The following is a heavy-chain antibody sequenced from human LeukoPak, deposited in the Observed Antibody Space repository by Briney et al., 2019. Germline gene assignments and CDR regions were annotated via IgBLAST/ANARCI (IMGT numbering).Heavy chain of an antibody. V-gene: IGHV3-21*01. CDR2: ISSSSSYI. Sequence: PGGSLRLSCAASGLTFSSYSMNWVRQAPGEGLKWVSSISSSSSYIYYADSVKGRFTISRDNAKNSLYLQMNSLRAEDTAVYYCARRMITFGGAIVSPPDYWGQGTLVTVSA. CDR1: GLTFSSYS. CDR3: ARRMITFGGAIVSPPDY. D-gene: IGHD3-16*02. J-gene: IGHJ4*02.